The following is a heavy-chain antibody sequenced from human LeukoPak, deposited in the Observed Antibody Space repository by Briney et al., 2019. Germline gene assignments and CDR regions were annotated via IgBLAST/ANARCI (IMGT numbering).Heavy chain of an antibody. CDR3: ASRLLIHLWAQDF. V-gene: IGHV1-24*01. D-gene: IGHD5-18*01. CDR1: GYALTEFS. Sequence: ASVKVSCKVSGYALTEFSMHWVRQTPEKGLEWMGGVDPEDGEITYAQKFQGRVTMTEDTSTDTAYMELSSLRSEDTAVYFCASRLLIHLWAQDFWGQGTLVTVSS. J-gene: IGHJ4*02. CDR2: VDPEDGEI.